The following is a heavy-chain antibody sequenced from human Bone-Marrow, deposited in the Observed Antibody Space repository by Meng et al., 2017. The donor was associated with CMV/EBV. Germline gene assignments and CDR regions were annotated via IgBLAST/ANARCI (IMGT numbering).Heavy chain of an antibody. J-gene: IGHJ1*01. Sequence: GGSLRLSCAASGFTFSSYWMSWVRQAPGKGLEWVANIKQDGSEKYYVDSVKGRFTISRDNAKNSLYLQMNSLRAEDTAVYYCARGPTIVVVPAAVYFQHWGQGTLVTVSS. V-gene: IGHV3-7*01. CDR1: GFTFSSYW. CDR3: ARGPTIVVVPAAVYFQH. D-gene: IGHD2-2*01. CDR2: IKQDGSEK.